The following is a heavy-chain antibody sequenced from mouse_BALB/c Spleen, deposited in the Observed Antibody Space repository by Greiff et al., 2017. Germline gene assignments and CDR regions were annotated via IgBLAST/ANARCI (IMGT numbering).Heavy chain of an antibody. Sequence: EVKVVESGGGLVQPGGSRKLSCAASGFTFSSFGMHWVRQAPEKGLEWVAYISSGSSTIYYADTVKGRFTISRDNPKNTLFLQMTSLRSEDTAMYYCARAYYDYDDAYYYAMDYWGQGTSVTVSS. CDR2: ISSGSSTI. V-gene: IGHV5-17*02. CDR3: ARAYYDYDDAYYYAMDY. D-gene: IGHD2-4*01. CDR1: GFTFSSFG. J-gene: IGHJ4*01.